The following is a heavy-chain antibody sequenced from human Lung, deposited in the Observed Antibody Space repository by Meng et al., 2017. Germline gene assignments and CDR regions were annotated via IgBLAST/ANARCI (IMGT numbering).Heavy chain of an antibody. CDR2: IRSKAYGGTT. V-gene: IGHV3-49*04. D-gene: IGHD2-2*02. Sequence: GESLKISCTASGFTFGDYAMSWVRPARGKGLELVGFIRSKAYGGTTEYAASVKGRFTISRDDSKSIAYLQMNSQKTEDTAVYYCTRFGRYFSSTSCYIDYWGHGTLVTVSS. CDR3: TRFGRYFSSTSCYIDY. CDR1: GFTFGDYA. J-gene: IGHJ4*01.